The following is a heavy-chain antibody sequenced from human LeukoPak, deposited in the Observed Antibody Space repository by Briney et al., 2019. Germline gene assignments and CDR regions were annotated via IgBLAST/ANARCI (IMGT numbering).Heavy chain of an antibody. D-gene: IGHD3-22*01. CDR1: GFTFNNYG. J-gene: IGHJ4*02. CDR3: ARANYYDISGYDY. V-gene: IGHV3-23*01. Sequence: GGSLRLSCAAFGFTFNNYGMSWVRQAPGKALEGVSAISGSGGSTFYADSVKGRFTISRDNSKNTLYLQMNSLRAEDTAVYYCARANYYDISGYDYWGQGTLVTVSS. CDR2: ISGSGGST.